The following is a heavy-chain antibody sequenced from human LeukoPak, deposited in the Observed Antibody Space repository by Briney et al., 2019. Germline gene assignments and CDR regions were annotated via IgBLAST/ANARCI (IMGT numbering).Heavy chain of an antibody. Sequence: ASVKVSCKASGYTFTSYGIIWVRQAPGQGLEWMGWISAYNGHTNYAQKLQGRVTMTTDTSTSTAYMELRSLRSDDTAVYYCGRTDSSGYYHFDYWGQGTLVTVSS. CDR3: GRTDSSGYYHFDY. V-gene: IGHV1-18*01. J-gene: IGHJ4*02. CDR2: ISAYNGHT. D-gene: IGHD3-22*01. CDR1: GYTFTSYG.